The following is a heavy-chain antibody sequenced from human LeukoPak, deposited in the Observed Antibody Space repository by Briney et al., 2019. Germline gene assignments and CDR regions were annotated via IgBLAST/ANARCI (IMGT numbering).Heavy chain of an antibody. Sequence: PGGSLRLSCAASGFTFSSYSMNWVRQAPGKGLEWVGRIRPKVDGGTTDYAAPVQGRFTISRDDSKATLYLQMNSLEIEDTAVYYCATGGHYGGSWGQGTLVTVSS. CDR3: ATGGHYGGS. CDR1: GFTFSSYS. J-gene: IGHJ4*02. V-gene: IGHV3-15*01. D-gene: IGHD4-17*01. CDR2: IRPKVDGGTT.